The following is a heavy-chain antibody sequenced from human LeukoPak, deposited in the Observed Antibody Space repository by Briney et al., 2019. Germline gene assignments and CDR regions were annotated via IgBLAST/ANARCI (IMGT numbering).Heavy chain of an antibody. V-gene: IGHV4-34*01. CDR3: ALDKSGEDAFDI. Sequence: SETLSLTCAVYGGSFSGYYWSWIRQPPGKGLEWIGEINHSGSTNYNPSLKSRVTISVDTSKNQFSLKLSSVTAADTAVYYCALDKSGEDAFDIWGQGTMVTVPS. J-gene: IGHJ3*02. CDR2: INHSGST. CDR1: GGSFSGYY. D-gene: IGHD7-27*01.